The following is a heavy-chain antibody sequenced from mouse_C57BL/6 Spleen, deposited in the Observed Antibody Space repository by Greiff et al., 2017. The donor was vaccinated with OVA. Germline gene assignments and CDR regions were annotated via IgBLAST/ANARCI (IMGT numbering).Heavy chain of an antibody. V-gene: IGHV10-3*01. CDR2: IRSKSSNYAT. D-gene: IGHD4-1*01. CDR1: GFTFNTYA. Sequence: DVHLVESGGGLVQPKGSLKLSCAASGFTFNTYAMHWVRQAPGKGLEWVARIRSKSSNYATYYADSVKDRFTISRDDSQSMLYLQMNNLKTEDTAMYYCVSETGPHWYFDVWGTGTTVTVSS. CDR3: VSETGPHWYFDV. J-gene: IGHJ1*03.